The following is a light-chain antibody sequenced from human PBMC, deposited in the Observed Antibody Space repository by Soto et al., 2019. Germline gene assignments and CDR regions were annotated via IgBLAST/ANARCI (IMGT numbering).Light chain of an antibody. Sequence: EIGLTQSPATLSLSPGEGATLSCRASQSVSTYLAWYQQKPGQAPRLLIYDVSDRAPGIPARFSGSGSGTNFTLTISGLEPEDFAVYYCQHRSGWPPWTFGQGTKVQI. J-gene: IGKJ1*01. CDR1: QSVSTY. CDR2: DVS. V-gene: IGKV3-11*01. CDR3: QHRSGWPPWT.